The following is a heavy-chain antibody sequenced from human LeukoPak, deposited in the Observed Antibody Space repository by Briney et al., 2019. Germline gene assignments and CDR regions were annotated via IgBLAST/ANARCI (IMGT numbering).Heavy chain of an antibody. CDR1: GFTFSTYA. CDR2: ISGSGGST. D-gene: IGHD3-10*01. V-gene: IGHV3-23*01. J-gene: IGHJ4*02. Sequence: GSLRLSCTASGFTFSTYAMYWVRQAPGKGLEWVSAISGSGGSTYYADSVKGRFTISRDNSKNTLYLQMNSLRAEDTAVYYCAKDFGRNLGGPGYWGRGTLVTISS. CDR3: AKDFGRNLGGPGY.